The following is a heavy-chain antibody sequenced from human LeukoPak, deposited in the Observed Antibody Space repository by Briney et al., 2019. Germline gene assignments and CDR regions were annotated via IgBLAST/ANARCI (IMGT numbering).Heavy chain of an antibody. CDR2: IVPILGIA. CDR1: GGTFSSYA. J-gene: IGHJ1*01. V-gene: IGHV1-69*04. Sequence: ASVKVSCKASGGTFSSYAISWVRQAPGQGLEWMGRIVPILGIANYAQKFQGRVTITADKSTSTAYMELSSLRSEDTAVYYCASGVDRDSSEYFQHWGQGTLVTVSS. CDR3: ASGVDRDSSEYFQH. D-gene: IGHD3-10*01.